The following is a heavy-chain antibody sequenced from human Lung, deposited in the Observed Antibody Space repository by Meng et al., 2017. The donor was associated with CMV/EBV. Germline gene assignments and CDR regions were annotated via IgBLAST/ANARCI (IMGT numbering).Heavy chain of an antibody. CDR1: GESFSGYY. D-gene: IGHD2-2*02. CDR3: ARGRGKPAAIYYYGMDV. J-gene: IGHJ6*02. V-gene: IGHV4-34*01. CDR2: INHSGST. Sequence: SETLSLTCAVYGESFSGYYWSWIRQPPGKGLEWIGEINHSGSTNYNPSLKSRVTISVDTSKNQFSLKLSSVTAADTAVYYCARGRGKPAAIYYYGMDVWGQGTXVTVSS.